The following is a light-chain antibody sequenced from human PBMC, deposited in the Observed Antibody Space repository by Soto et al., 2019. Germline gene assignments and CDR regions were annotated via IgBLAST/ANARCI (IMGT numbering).Light chain of an antibody. V-gene: IGLV2-14*03. Sequence: QSALTQPAYVSGSPGQSITISCTGTSSDVGGYNYVSWYQQHPGKAPKLMIYDVSNRPSGVSNRFSVSKSGNTTSLTISGLQAEDESDYYCSSYTGSSTYVFGPGTKLTVL. CDR3: SSYTGSSTYV. CDR1: SSDVGGYNY. J-gene: IGLJ1*01. CDR2: DVS.